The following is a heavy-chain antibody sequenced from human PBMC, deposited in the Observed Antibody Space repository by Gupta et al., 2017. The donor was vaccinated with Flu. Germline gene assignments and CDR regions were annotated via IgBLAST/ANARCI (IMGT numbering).Heavy chain of an antibody. V-gene: IGHV3-23*01. CDR1: SSYA. D-gene: IGHD3-3*01. J-gene: IGHJ4*02. CDR2: IPRNGEKT. Sequence: SSYAMSWVRQATGKGLEWVSTIPRNGEKTFYAASVKGRFTISRDNAKNTLYLQINGLRADDTADDDGAKDQAGGFYSEFDYWGQGTRVTVSS. CDR3: AKDQAGGFYSEFDY.